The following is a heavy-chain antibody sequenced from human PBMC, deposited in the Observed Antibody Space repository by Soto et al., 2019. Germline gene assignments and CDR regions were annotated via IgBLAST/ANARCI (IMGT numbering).Heavy chain of an antibody. J-gene: IGHJ5*02. Sequence: PSETLSLTCTVSGGSISSGGYYWSWIRQHPGKGLEWIGYIYYSGSTYYNPSLKSRVTISVDTSKNQFSLKLSSVTAADTAVYYCARVDYDFWSGSLNWFDPWGQGTLVTVPQ. V-gene: IGHV4-31*03. CDR1: GGSISSGGYY. CDR3: ARVDYDFWSGSLNWFDP. D-gene: IGHD3-3*01. CDR2: IYYSGST.